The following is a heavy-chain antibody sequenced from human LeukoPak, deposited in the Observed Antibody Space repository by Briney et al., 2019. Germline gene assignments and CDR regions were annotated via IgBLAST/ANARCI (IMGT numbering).Heavy chain of an antibody. J-gene: IGHJ4*02. Sequence: GGSLRLSCAASGFTFSSYAMHWVRQAPGKGLEWVGRIKSKTDGGTTDYAAPVKGRFTISRDDSKNTLYLQMNSLKTEDTAVYYCTTDPYDSYYFDYWGQGTLVTVSS. CDR3: TTDPYDSYYFDY. CDR1: GFTFSSYA. D-gene: IGHD3-3*01. CDR2: IKSKTDGGTT. V-gene: IGHV3-15*01.